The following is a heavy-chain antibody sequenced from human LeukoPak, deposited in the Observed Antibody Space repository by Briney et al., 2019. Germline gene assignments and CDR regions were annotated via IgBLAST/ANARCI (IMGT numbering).Heavy chain of an antibody. V-gene: IGHV3-23*01. D-gene: IGHD2-2*01. CDR2: ISGSGVTT. Sequence: GGTLRLSCAASGFTFNNYGLSWVRQAPGKGLEWVSAISGSGVTTYYADSVKGRFTISRDNSKNTLYLQMNSLRAEDTAVYYCSKWKAIVLVPEARSPIDYWGQGTLVTVSS. CDR1: GFTFNNYG. J-gene: IGHJ4*02. CDR3: SKWKAIVLVPEARSPIDY.